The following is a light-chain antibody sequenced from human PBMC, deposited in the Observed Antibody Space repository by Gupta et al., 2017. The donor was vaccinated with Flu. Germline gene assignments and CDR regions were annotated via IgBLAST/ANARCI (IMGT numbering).Light chain of an antibody. V-gene: IGLV1-47*01. CDR3: AAWDDSLSGRGV. J-gene: IGLJ2*01. CDR1: SSNIGSNY. CDR2: RKK. Sequence: VTISCSGSSSNIGSNYVYWYQQLPGKAPKLLIYRKKQRPSGVPDRFSGSKSGTSASLAISGLRSEDEAEYYGAAWDDSLSGRGVFGGGTKLTVL.